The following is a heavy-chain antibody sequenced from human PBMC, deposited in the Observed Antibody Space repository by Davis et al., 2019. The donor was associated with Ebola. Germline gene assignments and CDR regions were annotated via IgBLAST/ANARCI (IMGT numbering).Heavy chain of an antibody. Sequence: GESLKISCAASGFTFTSYAMHWVRQAPGQRLEWMGWINAGNGNTKYSQKFQGRITMTRNTSISTAYMDLSSLRSDDTAVYYCARTKSHRWGSTSSWFDPWGQGTLVTVSS. CDR2: INAGNGNT. CDR3: ARTKSHRWGSTSSWFDP. V-gene: IGHV1-3*01. D-gene: IGHD6-6*01. J-gene: IGHJ5*02. CDR1: GFTFTSYA.